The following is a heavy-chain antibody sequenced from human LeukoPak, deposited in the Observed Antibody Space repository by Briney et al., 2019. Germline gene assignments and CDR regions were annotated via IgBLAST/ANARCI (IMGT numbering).Heavy chain of an antibody. J-gene: IGHJ5*02. CDR2: VYHSGST. CDR3: ARVPGVYYDRLTGYGSGWFDP. Sequence: PSETLSLICTVSGYSTSSGYYWGWVRQPPGKGLEWIGTVYHSGSTYYNPSLRSRVTISVETSKNQFSLKVRSMTAADTAVYYCARVPGVYYDRLTGYGSGWFDPWGQGTLVTVSS. V-gene: IGHV4-38-2*02. CDR1: GYSTSSGYY. D-gene: IGHD3-9*01.